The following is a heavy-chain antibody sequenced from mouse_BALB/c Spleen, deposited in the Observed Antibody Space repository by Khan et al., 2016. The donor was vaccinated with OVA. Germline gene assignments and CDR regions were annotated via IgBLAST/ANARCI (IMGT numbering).Heavy chain of an antibody. CDR3: ARENYYGRGCYAMDY. Sequence: DLVKPGTSVKLSCKASGYTFTSYWINWIKQRPGQGLEWIGRIGPGSSNSYYNEMFKGKASLTVDTSSSTAYIQLSSLSSEDSAVYFSARENYYGRGCYAMDYWGKGSSVTVSS. J-gene: IGHJ4*01. D-gene: IGHD1-1*02. V-gene: IGHV1S41*01. CDR1: GYTFTSYW. CDR2: IGPGSSNS.